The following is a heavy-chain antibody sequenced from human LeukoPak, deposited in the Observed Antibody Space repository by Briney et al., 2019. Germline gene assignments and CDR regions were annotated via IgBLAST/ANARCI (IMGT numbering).Heavy chain of an antibody. Sequence: SETLSLTCTVSGGSISSYYWTWIRQPPGKGLEWIGYIYYSGSTNYNPSLKSRVTMSVDTSKNQFSLKLSSVTAADTAVYYCAREYYDILTGSDWFDPWGQGTLVTVSS. CDR3: AREYYDILTGSDWFDP. D-gene: IGHD3-9*01. V-gene: IGHV4-59*12. J-gene: IGHJ5*02. CDR1: GGSISSYY. CDR2: IYYSGST.